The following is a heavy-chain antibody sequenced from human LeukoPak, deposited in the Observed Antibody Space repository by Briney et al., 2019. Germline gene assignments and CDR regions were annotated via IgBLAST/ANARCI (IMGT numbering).Heavy chain of an antibody. Sequence: GGSLRLSCAASGFTVSSNYMSWVRQAPGKGLEWVSVIYSGGSTYYADSVKGRFTISRDNSKNTLYLQMGNLRPEDMAVYYCARDPGRSPDYWGQGTLVTVSS. CDR3: ARDPGRSPDY. V-gene: IGHV3-53*05. CDR1: GFTVSSNY. D-gene: IGHD1-26*01. CDR2: IYSGGST. J-gene: IGHJ4*02.